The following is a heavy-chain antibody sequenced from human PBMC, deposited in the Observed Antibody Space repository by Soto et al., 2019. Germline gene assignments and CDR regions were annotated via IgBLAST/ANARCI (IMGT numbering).Heavy chain of an antibody. CDR3: AREGGRRYSNYPYYYYYYMDV. V-gene: IGHV1-46*03. Sequence: ASVKVSCKASGYTFTSYYMHWVRQAPGQGIEWMGIINPSGGSTSYAQKFQGRVTMTRDTSTSTVYMELSSLRSEDTAVYYCAREGGRRYSNYPYYYYYYMDVWGKGTTVTVSS. CDR1: GYTFTSYY. J-gene: IGHJ6*03. CDR2: INPSGGST. D-gene: IGHD4-4*01.